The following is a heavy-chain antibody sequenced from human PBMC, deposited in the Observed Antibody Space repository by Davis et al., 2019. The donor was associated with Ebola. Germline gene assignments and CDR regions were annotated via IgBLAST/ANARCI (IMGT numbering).Heavy chain of an antibody. D-gene: IGHD6-13*01. J-gene: IGHJ6*02. CDR1: GYTFTNYY. V-gene: IGHV1-2*06. Sequence: AASVKVSCKASGYTFTNYYMHWVRQAPGQGLEWMGRINPNSGGTNYAQKFQGRVTMTRDTSISTAYMELSRLTSEDTAVYYCARLSSTWSSLYGMDVWGQGTTVTVSS. CDR3: ARLSSTWSSLYGMDV. CDR2: INPNSGGT.